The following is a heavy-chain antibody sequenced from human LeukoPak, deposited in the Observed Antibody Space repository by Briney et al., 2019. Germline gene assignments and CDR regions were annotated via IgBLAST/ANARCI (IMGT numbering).Heavy chain of an antibody. Sequence: SETLSLTCGVSGGTFSGYYWAWIRQAPGQGLEWIGDIYHSGKTNYNPTLKNRLTISVDTSKNQLSLKLASVTAADAAIYYCARSNNFRFDSWGQETLVTVSS. D-gene: IGHD2/OR15-2a*01. V-gene: IGHV4-34*01. CDR1: GGTFSGYY. CDR3: ARSNNFRFDS. J-gene: IGHJ4*02. CDR2: IYHSGKT.